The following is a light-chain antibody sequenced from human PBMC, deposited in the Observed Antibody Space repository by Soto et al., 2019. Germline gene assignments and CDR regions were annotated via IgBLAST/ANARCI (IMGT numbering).Light chain of an antibody. V-gene: IGKV3-20*01. CDR2: GVS. CDR1: QSVSSNY. CDR3: QQYFTSPLT. J-gene: IGKJ4*01. Sequence: EVVLTQSPGTLSLSPGESATLSCRASQSVSSNYLAWYQQKPGQAPRLLIYGVSTRATGIPDRFSGSGSGTDFSLTIRRLEPEDFALYYCQQYFTSPLTFGGGNKVEI.